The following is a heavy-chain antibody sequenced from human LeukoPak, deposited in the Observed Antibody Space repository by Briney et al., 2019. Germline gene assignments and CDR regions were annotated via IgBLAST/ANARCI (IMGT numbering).Heavy chain of an antibody. CDR2: IYYSGST. D-gene: IGHD3-10*01. V-gene: IGHV4-61*01. Sequence: SETLSLTCTVSGGSVSSGSYYWSWIRQPPGKGLEWIGYIYYSGSTNYNPSLKSRVTISVDTSKNQFSLKLSSVTAADTAVYYCARGRGPFDPWGQGTLVTVSS. CDR3: ARGRGPFDP. CDR1: GGSVSSGSYY. J-gene: IGHJ5*02.